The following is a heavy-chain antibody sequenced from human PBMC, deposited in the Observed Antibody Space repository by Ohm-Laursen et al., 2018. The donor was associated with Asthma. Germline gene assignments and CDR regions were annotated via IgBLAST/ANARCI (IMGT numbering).Heavy chain of an antibody. Sequence: GSLRLSCAASGFTVSNYWVHWVRQAPGKGLVWVSRINGDGSTTTYADSVRGRFTITRDNAKNTVYLQMNSLRAEDTAVYYRARPQAGRGDRHFGLWGRGTLVTVSS. D-gene: IGHD6-19*01. J-gene: IGHJ2*01. CDR3: ARPQAGRGDRHFGL. V-gene: IGHV3-74*01. CDR1: GFTVSNYW. CDR2: INGDGSTT.